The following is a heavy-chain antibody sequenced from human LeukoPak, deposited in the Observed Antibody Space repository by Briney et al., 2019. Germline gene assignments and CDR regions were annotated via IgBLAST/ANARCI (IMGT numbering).Heavy chain of an antibody. CDR3: AKDWGSSDWYNWFDP. Sequence: GGSLRLSCAASGFTFSSYDVSWVRQAPGKGLEWVAMISHDGGSEHYGDSVKGRLTISRDNSKNTLYLQMNSLRVEDTAVYYCAKDWGSSDWYNWFDPWGQGTLVTVSS. J-gene: IGHJ5*02. V-gene: IGHV3-30*18. CDR2: ISHDGGSE. CDR1: GFTFSSYD. D-gene: IGHD6-19*01.